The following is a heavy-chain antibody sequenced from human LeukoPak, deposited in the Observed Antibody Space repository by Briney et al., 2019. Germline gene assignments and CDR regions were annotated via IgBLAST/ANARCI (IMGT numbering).Heavy chain of an antibody. J-gene: IGHJ4*02. CDR1: GGSISSSSYY. CDR2: IYYSGST. Sequence: SETLSLTCNVSGGSISSSSYYWGWIRQPPGKGLEWIGSIYYSGSTYYNPSLKSRVTISVDTSKNQFSLKLSSVTAADTAVYYCARKPAVAGPGGLDYWGQGTLVTVSS. V-gene: IGHV4-39*07. CDR3: ARKPAVAGPGGLDY. D-gene: IGHD6-19*01.